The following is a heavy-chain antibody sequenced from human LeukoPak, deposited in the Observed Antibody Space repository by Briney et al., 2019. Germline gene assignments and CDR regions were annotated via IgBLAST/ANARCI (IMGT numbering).Heavy chain of an antibody. V-gene: IGHV4-61*08. CDR1: GGSISSGGYY. Sequence: SETLSLTCTVSGGSISSGGYYWSWIRQHPGKGLEWIGYIYYSGSTNYNPSLKSRVTISVDTSKNQFSLKLSSVTAADTAVYYCARIPNYYDSSGSYPDYWGQGTLVTVSS. CDR3: ARIPNYYDSSGSYPDY. D-gene: IGHD3-22*01. J-gene: IGHJ4*02. CDR2: IYYSGST.